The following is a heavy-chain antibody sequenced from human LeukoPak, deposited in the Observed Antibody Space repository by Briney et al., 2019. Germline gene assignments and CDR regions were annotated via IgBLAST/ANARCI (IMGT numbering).Heavy chain of an antibody. CDR2: IIPIFGTA. Sequence: GASVKVSCKASGGTFSSYAISWVRQAPGQGLEWMGGIIPIFGTANYAQKFQGRVTMTRNTSISTAYMELSSLRSEDTAVYYCARELGCSGGSCFENWFDPWGQGTLVTVSS. CDR1: GGTFSSYA. D-gene: IGHD2-15*01. CDR3: ARELGCSGGSCFENWFDP. V-gene: IGHV1-69*05. J-gene: IGHJ5*02.